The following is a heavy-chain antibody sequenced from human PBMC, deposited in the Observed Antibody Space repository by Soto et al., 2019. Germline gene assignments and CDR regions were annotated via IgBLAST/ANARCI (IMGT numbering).Heavy chain of an antibody. CDR2: IYPGDSDT. CDR1: GYSFTSYW. D-gene: IGHD2-2*01. V-gene: IGHV5-51*01. J-gene: IGHJ6*02. CDR3: VRHYCSSTSCYPVYYYYYGMDV. Sequence: GESLKISCQGSGYSFTSYWIGWVRQMPGKGLEWMGIIYPGDSDTRYSPSFQGQVTISADKSISTAYLQWSSLKASDTAMYYCVRHYCSSTSCYPVYYYYYGMDVWGQGTTVTVSS.